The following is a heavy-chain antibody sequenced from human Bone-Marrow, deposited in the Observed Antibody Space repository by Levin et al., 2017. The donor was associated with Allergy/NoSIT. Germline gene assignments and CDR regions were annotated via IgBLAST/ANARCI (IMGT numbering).Heavy chain of an antibody. Sequence: SCTVSGGSITNPAYSWTWIRQPPGKGLEWIGYIYHPGSTYYNPSLESRVTISADRSKNQFSLSLTSVTAADTALYYCAREWRSAFDIWGQGAMVTVSS. D-gene: IGHD1-26*01. CDR2: IYHPGST. CDR3: AREWRSAFDI. V-gene: IGHV4-30-2*01. J-gene: IGHJ3*02. CDR1: GGSITNPAYS.